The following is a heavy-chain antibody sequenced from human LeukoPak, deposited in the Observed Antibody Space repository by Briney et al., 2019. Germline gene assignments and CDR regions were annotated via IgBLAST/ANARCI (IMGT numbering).Heavy chain of an antibody. CDR2: ISYDGSNK. J-gene: IGHJ4*02. CDR1: GFTFSSYG. CDR3: ARDTDTAMVTAY. D-gene: IGHD5-18*01. V-gene: IGHV3-30*03. Sequence: TGGSLRLSCAASGFTFSSYGMHWVRQAPGKGLEWVALISYDGSNKYYADSVKGRFTISRDNSKNTVYLQMNSLRAEDTAVYYCARDTDTAMVTAYWGQGTLVTVSS.